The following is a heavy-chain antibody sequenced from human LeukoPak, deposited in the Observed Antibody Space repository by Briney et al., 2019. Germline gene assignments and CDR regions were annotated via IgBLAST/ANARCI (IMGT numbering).Heavy chain of an antibody. D-gene: IGHD3-22*01. Sequence: KSGGSLRLSCAASGFTFSSCGMHWVRQAPGKGLEWVAFIRYDGTNKYYADSVKGRFTISRDNSKNTLYLQMNSLRAEDTAVFYCAKDLWYFDNTGYRYSFDHWGQGTLVTVSS. CDR1: GFTFSSCG. CDR2: IRYDGTNK. V-gene: IGHV3-30*02. CDR3: AKDLWYFDNTGYRYSFDH. J-gene: IGHJ4*02.